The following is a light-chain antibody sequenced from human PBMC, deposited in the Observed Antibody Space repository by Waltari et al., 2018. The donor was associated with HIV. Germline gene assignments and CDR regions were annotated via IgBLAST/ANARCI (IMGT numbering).Light chain of an antibody. CDR1: SSNVGGYNY. J-gene: IGLJ2*01. Sequence: QSALTQPASVSGSPGQAITTSCTGTSSNVGGYNYVSWYQQYPGKAPNLMIYDVSNRPSGVSNRFSGSKSGNTASLTISGLQAEDEADYYCSSYTSSSTLVFGGGSKLTVL. V-gene: IGLV2-14*03. CDR3: SSYTSSSTLV. CDR2: DVS.